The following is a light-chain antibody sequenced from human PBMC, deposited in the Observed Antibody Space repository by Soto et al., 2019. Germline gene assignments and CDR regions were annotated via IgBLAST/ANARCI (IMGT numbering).Light chain of an antibody. V-gene: IGLV2-8*01. J-gene: IGLJ1*01. CDR1: SSDVGGYNY. CDR2: EVN. CDR3: SSYAGDNNSYV. Sequence: QSVLTQPPSASGSPGQSVAISCTGTSSDVGGYNYVSWYQQHPGKAPKLMIYEVNKRPSGVPDRFSGSKSGNTASLTVSGLQAEDEADYYCSSYAGDNNSYVFGTGTKV.